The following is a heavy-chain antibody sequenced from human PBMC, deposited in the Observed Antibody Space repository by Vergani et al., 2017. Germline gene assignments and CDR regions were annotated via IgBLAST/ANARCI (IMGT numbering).Heavy chain of an antibody. CDR3: ARAAVLHSSWYDY. CDR1: GGSFSGYY. CDR2: IYYSGST. J-gene: IGHJ4*02. D-gene: IGHD6-13*01. Sequence: QVQLQQWGAGLLKPSETLSLTCAVSGGSFSGYYWSWIRQPPGKGLEWIGEIYYSGSTNYNPSLKSRVTISVYTSKNQFSLKLSSVTAADTDVYYCARAAVLHSSWYDYWGQGTLVTVSS. V-gene: IGHV4-34*01.